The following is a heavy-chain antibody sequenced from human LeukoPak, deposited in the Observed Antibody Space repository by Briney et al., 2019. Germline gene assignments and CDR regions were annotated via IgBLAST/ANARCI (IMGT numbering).Heavy chain of an antibody. Sequence: GGSLRLSCAASGFTFSSYGMHWVRQAPGKGLEWVAFIRYDGSNKYYADSVKGRFTISIDNSKNTLYLQMNSLRVEDTAVYYCAKETDCGSTSCPPNYWGQGTLVTVSS. CDR1: GFTFSSYG. V-gene: IGHV3-30*02. CDR2: IRYDGSNK. J-gene: IGHJ4*02. CDR3: AKETDCGSTSCPPNY. D-gene: IGHD2-2*01.